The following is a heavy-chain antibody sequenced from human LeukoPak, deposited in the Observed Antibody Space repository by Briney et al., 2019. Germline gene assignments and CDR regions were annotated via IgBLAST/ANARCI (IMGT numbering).Heavy chain of an antibody. CDR2: ISSSSSYI. Sequence: GGSLRLSCAASGFTFSSYSMNWVRQAPGKGLEWVSSISSSSSYIYYADSVKGRFTISRDNAKNSLYLQMNSLRAEDTAVYYCARDSSGWNERLFDYWGQGTLVTDSS. CDR3: ARDSSGWNERLFDY. V-gene: IGHV3-21*01. CDR1: GFTFSSYS. D-gene: IGHD6-19*01. J-gene: IGHJ4*02.